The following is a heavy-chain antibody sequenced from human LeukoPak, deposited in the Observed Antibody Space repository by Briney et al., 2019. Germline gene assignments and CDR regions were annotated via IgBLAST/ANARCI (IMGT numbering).Heavy chain of an antibody. D-gene: IGHD4-23*01. CDR3: ARGRPHGNDY. V-gene: IGHV3-74*01. Sequence: GGSLRLSCAASGFTVSSFWMNWVRQAPGKGLVWVSRIASDGSSTTYADSVKGRFSISRGNAENTLYLQMNSLRVEDTAVYYCARGRPHGNDYWGQGTLVTVSS. CDR1: GFTVSSFW. J-gene: IGHJ4*02. CDR2: IASDGSST.